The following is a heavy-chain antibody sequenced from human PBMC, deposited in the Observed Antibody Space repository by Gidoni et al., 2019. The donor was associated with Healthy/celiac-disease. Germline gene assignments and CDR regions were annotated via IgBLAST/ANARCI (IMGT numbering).Heavy chain of an antibody. CDR1: GGSISSSLYY. CDR2: IYYSGST. CDR3: ERHSRGLGVSTNTDMDEELDY. D-gene: IGHD5-18*01. Sequence: QLQLQASVPGLVMPSETLSLTCTVSGGSISSSLYYWGWIRQPPGKGLAWIGSIYYSGSTYYNPSLKSRVTISVDTSKNQFSLKLSSVTAAETAVYDCERHSRGLGVSTNTDMDEELDYWGQGTLVTVSS. V-gene: IGHV4-39*01. J-gene: IGHJ4*02.